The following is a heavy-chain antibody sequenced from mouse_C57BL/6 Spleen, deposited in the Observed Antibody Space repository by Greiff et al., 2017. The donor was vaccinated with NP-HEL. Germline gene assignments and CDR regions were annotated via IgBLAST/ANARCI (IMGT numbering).Heavy chain of an antibody. CDR2: IYPGGGYT. CDR3: ARGGYSNSSWFAY. V-gene: IGHV1-63*01. D-gene: IGHD2-5*01. CDR1: GYTFTNYW. Sequence: QVQLKESGAELVRPGTSVKMSCKASGYTFTNYWIGWVKQRPGHGLEWIGDIYPGGGYTNYNEKFKGKATLTADKSSSTAYMQFSSLTSEDSAIYDCARGGYSNSSWFAYWGQGTLVTVSA. J-gene: IGHJ3*01.